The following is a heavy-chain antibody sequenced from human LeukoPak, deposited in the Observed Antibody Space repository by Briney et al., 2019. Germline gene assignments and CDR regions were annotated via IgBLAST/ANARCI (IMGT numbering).Heavy chain of an antibody. CDR2: IYYSGST. J-gene: IGHJ6*03. CDR3: ARDSHYSSSSNYYYYYMNV. V-gene: IGHV4-39*02. Sequence: PSETLSLTCTVSGGSISSSSYYWGWIRQPPGKGLEWIGSIYYSGSTYYNPSLKSRVTISVDTSKNQFSLKLSSVTAADTAVYFCARDSHYSSSSNYYYYYMNVWGKGTTVTVS. D-gene: IGHD6-6*01. CDR1: GGSISSSSYY.